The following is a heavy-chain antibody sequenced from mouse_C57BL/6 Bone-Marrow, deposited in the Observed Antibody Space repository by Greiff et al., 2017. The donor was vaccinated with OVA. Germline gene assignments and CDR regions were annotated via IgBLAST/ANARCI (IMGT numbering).Heavy chain of an antibody. Sequence: QVQLQQPGAELVKPGASVKLSCKASGYTFTSYWMHWVKQRPGQGLEWIGMIHPNSGSTNYNEKFKSKATMTVDKSSSTAYMQLSSLTSEDSAVYYCARPPSDYAMDYWGQGTSVTVSS. D-gene: IGHD2-10*02. V-gene: IGHV1-64*01. CDR2: IHPNSGST. CDR3: ARPPSDYAMDY. CDR1: GYTFTSYW. J-gene: IGHJ4*01.